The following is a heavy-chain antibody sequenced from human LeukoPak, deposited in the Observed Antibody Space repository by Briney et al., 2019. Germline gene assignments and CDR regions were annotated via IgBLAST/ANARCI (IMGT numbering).Heavy chain of an antibody. CDR2: IYYNGST. Sequence: SETLSLTCTVSGASISDYHWSWIRQPPGKGLEWIGYIYYNGSTKYNPSLKSRVTISVDTSKNQFSLKLRSVTAADTAVYYCARHEEDIGTGAVYTWFAPWGQGTLVTVSS. V-gene: IGHV4-59*08. D-gene: IGHD5-12*01. J-gene: IGHJ5*02. CDR1: GASISDYH. CDR3: ARHEEDIGTGAVYTWFAP.